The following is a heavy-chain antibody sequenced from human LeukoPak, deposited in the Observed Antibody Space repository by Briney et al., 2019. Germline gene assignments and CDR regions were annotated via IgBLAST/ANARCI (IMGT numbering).Heavy chain of an antibody. V-gene: IGHV3-74*01. CDR1: GFTFSNYW. CDR3: AKDLHYGSADY. CDR2: INPDGSTT. Sequence: GGSLRLSCAASGFTFSNYWMHWVRQGPGKGLGWVSFINPDGSTTNYADSVKGRFTISRDNAKNALYLQMNSLRAEDTAVYYCAKDLHYGSADYWGQGTLVTVSS. D-gene: IGHD3-10*01. J-gene: IGHJ4*02.